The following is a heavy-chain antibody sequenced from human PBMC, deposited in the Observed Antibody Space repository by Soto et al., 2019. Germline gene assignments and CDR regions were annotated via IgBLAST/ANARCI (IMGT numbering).Heavy chain of an antibody. CDR3: AKDPMVYGDYEEYYFDY. Sequence: PGGSLRLSCAASGFIFSNYAMSWVRQAPGKGLEWVSAISGSGVDTYYADSVKGRFTFSRDNSRSTLYLQMNSLRAEDTAVYYCAKDPMVYGDYEEYYFDYWGQGTLVTVSS. CDR2: ISGSGVDT. D-gene: IGHD4-17*01. V-gene: IGHV3-23*01. CDR1: GFIFSNYA. J-gene: IGHJ4*02.